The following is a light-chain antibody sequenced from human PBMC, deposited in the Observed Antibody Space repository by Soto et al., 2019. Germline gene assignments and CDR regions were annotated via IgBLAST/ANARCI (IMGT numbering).Light chain of an antibody. V-gene: IGLV3-1*01. CDR3: QAWDSSTGV. J-gene: IGLJ2*01. Sequence: SYELTQPPSVSVSPGQTASITGSGDKLGDKYACWYQQKPGQSPVLVIYQDNKRPSGIPERFSGSNSGNTATLTISGTQATDEADFYCQAWDSSTGVFGGGTKLTVL. CDR2: QDN. CDR1: KLGDKY.